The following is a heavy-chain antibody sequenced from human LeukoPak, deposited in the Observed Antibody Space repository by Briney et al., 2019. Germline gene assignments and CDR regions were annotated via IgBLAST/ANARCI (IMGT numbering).Heavy chain of an antibody. CDR1: GGSMSSYY. V-gene: IGHV4-59*08. CDR3: ARHGSGTSLALYP. CDR2: ISYSGTT. Sequence: SETLSLTCTVSGGSMSSYYWSWIRQSPGKGLEWVGYISYSGTTNYNPSLKSRVTISLGTSKNRFSLNLTSVTAADTAVYYCARHGSGTSLALYPWGRGTLVTVSS. J-gene: IGHJ5*02. D-gene: IGHD3-10*01.